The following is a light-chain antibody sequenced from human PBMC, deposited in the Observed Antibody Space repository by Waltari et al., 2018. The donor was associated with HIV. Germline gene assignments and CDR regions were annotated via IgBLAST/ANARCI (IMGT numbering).Light chain of an antibody. CDR1: STDSRFYQY. Sequence: QSALTQPAAVSGFLGQSINISCPGISTDSRFYQYVSWYQQYPGKIPRLIIFDINNRPSGVSDHFSVSRSGNSASLTFSGLQSGDEAHYYCASNRLDYTLIFGGGTKLTVL. J-gene: IGLJ2*01. CDR2: DIN. CDR3: ASNRLDYTLI. V-gene: IGLV2-14*03.